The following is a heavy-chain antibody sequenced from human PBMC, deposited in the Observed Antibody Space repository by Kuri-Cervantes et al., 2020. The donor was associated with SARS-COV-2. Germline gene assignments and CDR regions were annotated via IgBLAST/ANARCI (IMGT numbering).Heavy chain of an antibody. CDR3: ARVSPSPLRFLEWLFIGY. V-gene: IGHV3-48*02. CDR1: GFTFSSYS. J-gene: IGHJ4*02. Sequence: GESLKISCAASGFTFSSYSMNWVRQAPGKGLEWVSYISSSSSTIYYADSVKGRFTISRDNAKNSLYLQMNSLRDEDTAVYYCARVSPSPLRFLEWLFIGYWGQGNLVNVAS. CDR2: ISSSSSTI. D-gene: IGHD3-3*01.